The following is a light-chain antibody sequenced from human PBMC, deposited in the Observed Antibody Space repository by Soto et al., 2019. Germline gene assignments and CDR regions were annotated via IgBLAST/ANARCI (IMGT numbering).Light chain of an antibody. CDR2: RTF. Sequence: EIVLTQSPGTLSLSPGERATLSCRASQSIASSYLAWYQQKPGQPPRLLLYRTFNRATGIPDRFSASGSGTDFTLTISRLEPEDFAVYFSQPFSRPPLTFGGGTKGEI. J-gene: IGKJ4*01. CDR3: QPFSRPPLT. V-gene: IGKV3-20*01. CDR1: QSIASSY.